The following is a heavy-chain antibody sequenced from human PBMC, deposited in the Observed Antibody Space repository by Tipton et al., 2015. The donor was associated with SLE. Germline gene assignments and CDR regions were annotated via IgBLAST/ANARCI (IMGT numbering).Heavy chain of an antibody. CDR1: GGSFSGYY. J-gene: IGHJ6*03. D-gene: IGHD1-1*01. Sequence: LRLSCALYGGSFSGYYWNWIRQPPGKGLEWIGEINHSGSTNYNPSLKSRVTISVDTSKIQFSLKLSSVTAADTAVYYCARAPGLERSYSCNYYMDVMDKGASVTV. CDR2: INHSGST. V-gene: IGHV4-34*01. CDR3: ARAPGLERSYSCNYYMDV.